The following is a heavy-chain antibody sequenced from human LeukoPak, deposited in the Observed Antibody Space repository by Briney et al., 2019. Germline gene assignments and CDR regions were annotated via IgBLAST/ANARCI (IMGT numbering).Heavy chain of an antibody. D-gene: IGHD6-19*01. J-gene: IGHJ4*02. Sequence: SETLSLTCTVSGGSISSYYWSWIRQPPGKGLEWIGYIYYSGSNNYNPSLKSRVTISVDTSKNQFSLKLSSVTAADTAVYYCAAGYSSGWYYFDYWGQGTLVTVSS. CDR3: AAGYSSGWYYFDY. CDR1: GGSISSYY. CDR2: IYYSGSN. V-gene: IGHV4-59*01.